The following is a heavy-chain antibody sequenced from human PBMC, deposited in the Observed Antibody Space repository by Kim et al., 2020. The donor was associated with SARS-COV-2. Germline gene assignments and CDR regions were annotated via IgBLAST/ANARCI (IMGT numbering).Heavy chain of an antibody. CDR2: IYYNGIT. D-gene: IGHD3-10*01. Sequence: SETLSLTCTVSGGSISHYYWSWIRQPPGKGLEWIGFIYYNGITTYNPSLKSRITISIDMSKNQFSLSLTSVTAADTGMYYCASHQSGFGEELSPWGQGTPVTVSS. CDR1: GGSISHYY. V-gene: IGHV4-59*01. CDR3: ASHQSGFGEELSP. J-gene: IGHJ5*02.